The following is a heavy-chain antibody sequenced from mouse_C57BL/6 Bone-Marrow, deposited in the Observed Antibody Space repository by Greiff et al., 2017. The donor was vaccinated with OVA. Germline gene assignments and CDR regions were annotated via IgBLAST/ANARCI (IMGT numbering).Heavy chain of an antibody. V-gene: IGHV14-2*01. CDR2: IDPEDGET. J-gene: IGHJ2*01. CDR3: AGDRYGSSYECYFDY. Sequence: VQLKESGAELVKPGASVKLSCTASGFNIKDYYMHWVKQRTEQGLEWIGRIDPEDGETKYAPKFQGKATITADTSSNTAYLQLSSLTSEDTAVYYCAGDRYGSSYECYFDYWGQGTTLTVSS. D-gene: IGHD1-1*01. CDR1: GFNIKDYY.